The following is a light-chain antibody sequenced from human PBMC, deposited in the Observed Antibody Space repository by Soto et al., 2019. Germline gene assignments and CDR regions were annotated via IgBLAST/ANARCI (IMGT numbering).Light chain of an antibody. CDR3: QQYNKWPQT. V-gene: IGKV3-15*01. CDR2: GAS. CDR1: QSVGSN. J-gene: IGKJ1*01. Sequence: EIVLKQSPDTLSLSPGERATLSCRASQSVGSNLAWYLQKPGQAPRLLIYGASTRATGIPATFSGSGSGTEFTLTISSLQSEDFAVYYCQQYNKWPQTFGQGTKVDIK.